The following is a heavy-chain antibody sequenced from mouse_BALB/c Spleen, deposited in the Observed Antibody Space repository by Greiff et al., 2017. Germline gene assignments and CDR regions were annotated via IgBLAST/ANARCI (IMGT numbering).Heavy chain of an antibody. J-gene: IGHJ2*01. D-gene: IGHD6-1*01. V-gene: IGHV5-9-3*01. CDR1: GFTFSSYA. Sequence: EVMLVESGGGLVKPGGSLKLSCAASGFTFSSYAMSWVRQTPEKRLEWVATISSGGSYTYYPDSVKGRFTISRDNAKNTLYLQMSSLRSEDTAMYYCARHDRQYYFDDWGQGTTLTVSS. CDR3: ARHDRQYYFDD. CDR2: ISSGGSYT.